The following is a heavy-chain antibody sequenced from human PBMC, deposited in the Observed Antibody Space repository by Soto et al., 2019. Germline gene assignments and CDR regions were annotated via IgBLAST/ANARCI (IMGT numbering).Heavy chain of an antibody. V-gene: IGHV1-69*06. D-gene: IGHD2-21*02. CDR3: ARKRPNCGGDCYSH. CDR1: GGTFSSYA. CDR2: IIPIFGTA. J-gene: IGHJ4*02. Sequence: SVKVSCKASGGTFSSYAISWVRQAPGQGLEWMGGIIPIFGTANYAQKFQGRVTITADKSTSTAYMELSSLRSEDTAVYYCARKRPNCGGDCYSHWGQGTLVTVS.